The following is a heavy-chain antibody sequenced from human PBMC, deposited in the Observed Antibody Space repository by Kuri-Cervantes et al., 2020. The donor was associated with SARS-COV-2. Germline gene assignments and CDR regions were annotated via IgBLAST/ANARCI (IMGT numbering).Heavy chain of an antibody. CDR2: ISGSGDGT. J-gene: IGHJ4*02. CDR3: ARAHGGGFRPAGDY. D-gene: IGHD2-2*01. Sequence: GEPLKISCAASGFTFSTYALAWVRQAPGKGLEWVSSISGSGDGTYYADSVKGRFSISRDNSKNTLYLQMNSLRAEDTAVYYCARAHGGGFRPAGDYWGQGTLVTVSS. CDR1: GFTFSTYA. V-gene: IGHV3-23*01.